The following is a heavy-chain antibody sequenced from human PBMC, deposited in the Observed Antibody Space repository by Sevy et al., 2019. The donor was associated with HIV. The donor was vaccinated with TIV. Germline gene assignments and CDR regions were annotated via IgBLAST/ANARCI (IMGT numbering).Heavy chain of an antibody. Sequence: ASVKVACKASGYTFTGYYMHWVRQAPGQGLEWMGWINPNSGGTNYAQKIQGRVTMTRDTSISTAYMELSRLRSDDTAVYYCGREWFGGPSDYWGQGTLVTVS. CDR3: GREWFGGPSDY. V-gene: IGHV1-2*02. D-gene: IGHD3-10*01. CDR2: INPNSGGT. J-gene: IGHJ4*02. CDR1: GYTFTGYY.